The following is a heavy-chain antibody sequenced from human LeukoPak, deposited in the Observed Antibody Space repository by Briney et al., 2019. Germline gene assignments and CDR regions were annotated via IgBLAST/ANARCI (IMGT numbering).Heavy chain of an antibody. Sequence: SETLSLTCTVSGGSVSSSSYYWGWIRQPPGKGLEWIGSIYYSGSTYYNPSLKSRVTISVDTSKNQFSLKLSSVTAADTAVYYCARALPPEYSSSSHYFDPWGQGTLVTVSS. CDR2: IYYSGST. CDR1: GGSVSSSSYY. J-gene: IGHJ5*02. D-gene: IGHD6-6*01. V-gene: IGHV4-39*07. CDR3: ARALPPEYSSSSHYFDP.